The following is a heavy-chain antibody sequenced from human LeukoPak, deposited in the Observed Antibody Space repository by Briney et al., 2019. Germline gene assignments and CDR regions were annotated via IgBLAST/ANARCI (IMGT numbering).Heavy chain of an antibody. CDR2: ISSSSSTI. Sequence: GGSLRLSCAASGFTFSSYSMNWVRQAPGKGLEWVSYISSSSSTIYYADSVKGRFTISRDNAKNSLYLQMNTLRAEDTAVYYCARGVDTYYDFWSGLPPVGVDYWGQGTLVTVSS. CDR3: ARGVDTYYDFWSGLPPVGVDY. V-gene: IGHV3-48*01. CDR1: GFTFSSYS. J-gene: IGHJ4*02. D-gene: IGHD3-3*01.